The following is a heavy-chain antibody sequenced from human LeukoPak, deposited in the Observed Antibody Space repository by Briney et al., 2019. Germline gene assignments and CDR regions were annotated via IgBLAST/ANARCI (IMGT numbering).Heavy chain of an antibody. Sequence: PGGSLRLSCEASGTRVSDNYMYWVRQAPGKGLEWVSLIHSGGSTYYADSVKGRFTISRDNSKNTLYLEMSNLRVDDAAIYYCARSVWGSYHFDYWGQGTRVTVSS. D-gene: IGHD3-16*01. J-gene: IGHJ4*02. V-gene: IGHV3-53*01. CDR3: ARSVWGSYHFDY. CDR1: GTRVSDNY. CDR2: IHSGGST.